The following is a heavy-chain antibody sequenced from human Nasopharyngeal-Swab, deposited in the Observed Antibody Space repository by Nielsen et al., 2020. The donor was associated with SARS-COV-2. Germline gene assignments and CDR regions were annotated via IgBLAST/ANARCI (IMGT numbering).Heavy chain of an antibody. D-gene: IGHD3-9*01. V-gene: IGHV3-23*01. J-gene: IGHJ3*02. CDR2: ISGSGGST. CDR3: AKDTALYLAFDI. CDR1: GFTFSSYA. Sequence: GGSLRLSCAASGFTFSSYAMSWVRQAPGKGLEWVSAISGSGGSTYYADSVKGRFTISRDNSKNTLHLQMNSLRAEDTAVYYCAKDTALYLAFDIWGQGTMVTVSS.